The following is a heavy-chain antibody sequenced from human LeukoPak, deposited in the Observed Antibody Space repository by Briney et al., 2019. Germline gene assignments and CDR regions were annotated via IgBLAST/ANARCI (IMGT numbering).Heavy chain of an antibody. D-gene: IGHD2-8*01. J-gene: IGHJ6*03. CDR2: INHSGST. CDR3: AKDRCNNGIGCYYYYMDL. Sequence: SETLSLTCAVYGGSFSGYYWSWIRQPPGKGLEWIGEINHSGSTNYNPSLKSRVTISVDTSKNQFSLKLSSVTAADTAVYYCAKDRCNNGIGCYYYYMDLWGKGTTVTISS. V-gene: IGHV4-34*01. CDR1: GGSFSGYY.